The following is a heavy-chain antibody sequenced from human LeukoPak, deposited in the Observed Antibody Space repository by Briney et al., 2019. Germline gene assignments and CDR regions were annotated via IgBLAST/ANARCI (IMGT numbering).Heavy chain of an antibody. CDR2: INPTVGAT. D-gene: IGHD2/OR15-2a*01. Sequence: ASVKVSCKASGYSFTMYYIHWVRQAPGQGLERMGMINPTVGATTYAQRFKVRDPMTTHMFRTTVYTDLRRLRSKDTAGYFCKRAQRGRLSGILGGLFATYYTYYYMDVWGRGTTVTVSS. CDR1: GYSFTMYY. J-gene: IGHJ6*03. CDR3: KRAQRGRLSGILGGLFATYYTYYYMDV. V-gene: IGHV1-46*01.